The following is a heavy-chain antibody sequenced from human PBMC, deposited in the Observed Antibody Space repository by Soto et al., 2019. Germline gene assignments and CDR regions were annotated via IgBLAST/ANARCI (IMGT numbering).Heavy chain of an antibody. Sequence: SVKVSCKASGGTFSSYAINWVRQAPGQGLEWMGGIIPIFGTANYAQKFQGRVTITADESTSTAHMELSSLRSVDTAVYYCARLVLGYFVTWGQGTLVTVSS. CDR3: ARLVLGYFVT. V-gene: IGHV1-69*13. CDR1: GGTFSSYA. CDR2: IIPIFGTA. J-gene: IGHJ5*02. D-gene: IGHD3-9*01.